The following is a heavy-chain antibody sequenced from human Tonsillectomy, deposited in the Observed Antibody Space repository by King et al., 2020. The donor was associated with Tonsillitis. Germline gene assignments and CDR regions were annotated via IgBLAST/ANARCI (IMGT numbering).Heavy chain of an antibody. D-gene: IGHD2-2*01. CDR3: AKDACSSTSSYDDY. CDR1: GFTFSSYA. V-gene: IGHV3-23*03. CDR2: IYSGGSST. Sequence: VQLVESGGGLVQPGGSLRLSCAASGFTFSSYAMSWVRQAPGKGLEWVSVIYSGGSSTYYADTVKGRFTISRDNSKNTLYLQMNSLRAEDTAIYYCAKDACSSTSSYDDYWGQGTLVTVSS. J-gene: IGHJ4*02.